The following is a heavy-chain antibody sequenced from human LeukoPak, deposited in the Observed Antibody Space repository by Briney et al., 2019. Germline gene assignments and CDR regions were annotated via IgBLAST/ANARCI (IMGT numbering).Heavy chain of an antibody. Sequence: PGGSLRLSCAASGFTFSYYAIHWVRQAPGKGLEWVAFIRYDGTNKNYADSVKGRFTISRDNSKNTLYLQMNSLRAEDTAVYYCARDLSGYYDSSEIDYWGQGTLVTVSS. J-gene: IGHJ4*02. CDR2: IRYDGTNK. D-gene: IGHD3-22*01. CDR3: ARDLSGYYDSSEIDY. CDR1: GFTFSYYA. V-gene: IGHV3-30*02.